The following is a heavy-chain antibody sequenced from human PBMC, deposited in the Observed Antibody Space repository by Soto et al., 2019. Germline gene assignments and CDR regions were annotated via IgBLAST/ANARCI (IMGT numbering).Heavy chain of an antibody. CDR3: ARWSAIVGGAEAFDV. J-gene: IGHJ3*01. Sequence: QVQLVQSGAEVKKPGASVRVSCKTSGYTFINYGITWVRQAPGQVLEWMGWLSAYNGDTSSSEKLQDRLSMTTDTSTNTVSMDLTSLTSDDTAGYYCARWSAIVGGAEAFDVWGQVTMVIVSS. CDR2: LSAYNGDT. D-gene: IGHD1-26*01. V-gene: IGHV1-18*01. CDR1: GYTFINYG.